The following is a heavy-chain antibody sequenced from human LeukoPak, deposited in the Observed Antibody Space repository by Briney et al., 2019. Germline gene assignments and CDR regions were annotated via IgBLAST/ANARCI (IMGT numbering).Heavy chain of an antibody. CDR2: INPKTGGT. CDR1: GYTFTSYY. J-gene: IGHJ4*02. Sequence: ASVKVSCKASGYTFTSYYMHWVRQAPGQGLEWMGWINPKTGGTKYAQVFQGRVTMARDTSTNTAYMELSSLASDDTAVYYCARLSGNYAYWGQGTLVTVSS. CDR3: ARLSGNYAY. V-gene: IGHV1-2*02. D-gene: IGHD2-15*01.